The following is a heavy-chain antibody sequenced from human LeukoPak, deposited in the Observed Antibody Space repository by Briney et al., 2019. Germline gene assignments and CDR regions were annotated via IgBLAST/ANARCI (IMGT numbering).Heavy chain of an antibody. CDR2: IYHSGST. D-gene: IGHD3-3*01. J-gene: IGHJ4*02. CDR3: ARTYYDSWSGYYEDY. CDR1: GYSISSGYY. Sequence: SETLSLTFTVSGYSISSGYYWGWIRQPPGKGLEWIGSIYHSGSTYYDPSLKSRVTISVDTSKTQFSLKLSSVTAADTAVYYCARTYYDSWSGYYEDYWGQGTLVTVSS. V-gene: IGHV4-38-2*02.